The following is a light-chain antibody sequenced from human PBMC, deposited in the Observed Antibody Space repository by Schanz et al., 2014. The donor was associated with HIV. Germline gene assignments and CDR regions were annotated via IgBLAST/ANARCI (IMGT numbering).Light chain of an antibody. V-gene: IGKV3-20*01. CDR3: QHYVKSPQT. Sequence: EIVMTQSPATLSVSPGDTVTLSCRASQSVSSMLDWFQQKPGQAPRLLIYGASSRATGIPDRFSGSGSGTDFTLTISGLEPEDFAVYYCQHYVKSPQTFGQGTKVEIK. CDR2: GAS. CDR1: QSVSSM. J-gene: IGKJ1*01.